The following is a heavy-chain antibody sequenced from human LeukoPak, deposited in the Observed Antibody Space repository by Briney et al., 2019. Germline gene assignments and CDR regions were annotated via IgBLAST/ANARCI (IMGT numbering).Heavy chain of an antibody. J-gene: IGHJ4*02. D-gene: IGHD1/OR15-1a*01. V-gene: IGHV2-5*02. CDR3: ARSNLNKFDY. Sequence: ESGPTLVNPTQTLTLTCTFSGFSLRTSEVGVGWIRQPPGRALEWLALIYWDDDKRYSPSVKSRLTITKDTSKNQVVLTMTNMEPVDTGTYYRARSNLNKFDYWGQGTLVPVS. CDR1: GFSLRTSEVG. CDR2: IYWDDDK.